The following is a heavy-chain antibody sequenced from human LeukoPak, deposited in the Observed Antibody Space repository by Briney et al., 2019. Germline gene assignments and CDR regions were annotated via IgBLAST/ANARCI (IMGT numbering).Heavy chain of an antibody. CDR1: GGSISSYY. Sequence: SETLSLTCTVSGGSISSYYWSWIRQPPGKGLEWIGYIYYSGSTNYNPPLKSRVTISVDTSKNQFSLKLSSVTAADTAVYYCARVEVHSSSWRWDNWFDPWGQGTLVTVSS. CDR3: ARVEVHSSSWRWDNWFDP. D-gene: IGHD6-13*01. J-gene: IGHJ5*02. CDR2: IYYSGST. V-gene: IGHV4-59*01.